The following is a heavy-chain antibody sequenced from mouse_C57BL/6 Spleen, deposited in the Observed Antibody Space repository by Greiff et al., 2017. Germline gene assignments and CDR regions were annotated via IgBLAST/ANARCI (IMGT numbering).Heavy chain of an antibody. D-gene: IGHD2-5*01. Sequence: VQLQQSGAELVKPGASVKISCKASGYTFTDYYINWVKQRPGQGLEWIGKIGPGSGSTYYNEKFKGKATFTADTSSNTAYMQLSSLTTEDSAIYYCARWGNYYSNYDYWGQGTTLTVSS. CDR1: GYTFTDYY. V-gene: IGHV1-77*01. J-gene: IGHJ2*01. CDR3: ARWGNYYSNYDY. CDR2: IGPGSGST.